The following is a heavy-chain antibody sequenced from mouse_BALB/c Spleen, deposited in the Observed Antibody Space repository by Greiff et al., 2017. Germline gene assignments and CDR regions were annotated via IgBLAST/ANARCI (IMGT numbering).Heavy chain of an antibody. V-gene: IGHV1-5*01. CDR2: IYPGNSDT. CDR3: TRGTMTPDY. J-gene: IGHJ2*01. D-gene: IGHD2-4*01. CDR1: GYTFTSYW. Sequence: VQLQQSGTVLARPGASVKMSCKASGYTFTSYWMHWVKQRPGQGLEWIGAIYPGNSDTSYNQKFKGKAKLTAVTSTSTAYMELSSLTNEDSAVYYCTRGTMTPDYWGQGTTLTVSS.